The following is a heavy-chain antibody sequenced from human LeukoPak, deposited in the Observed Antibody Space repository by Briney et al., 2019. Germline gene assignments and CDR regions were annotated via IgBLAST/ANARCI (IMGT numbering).Heavy chain of an antibody. D-gene: IGHD1-26*01. CDR2: MNQDGSEK. CDR1: GFTFSSYW. Sequence: KPGGSLRLSCAASGFTFSSYWVTWVRQAPGKGLEWVANMNQDGSEKYYVDSVKGRFTISRDNAKDSLYLQMNSLRAEDTAVYYCARGVYYFDYWGQGTLVTVSS. V-gene: IGHV3-7*01. CDR3: ARGVYYFDY. J-gene: IGHJ4*02.